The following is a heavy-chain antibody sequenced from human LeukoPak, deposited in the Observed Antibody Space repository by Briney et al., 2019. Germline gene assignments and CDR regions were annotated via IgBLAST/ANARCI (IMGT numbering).Heavy chain of an antibody. D-gene: IGHD3-22*01. V-gene: IGHV4-4*02. Sequence: SRTLSLTCTVSGDSINSLDLWSWVRQPPGKGLEWIGEMYLSGTTHSNPSVKSRVSISIDKSKNQFFLNLSSVTAADTAVYYCAGLVGRYSSGLYYYYFDYWGQGTLVTVSS. CDR3: AGLVGRYSSGLYYYYFDY. CDR1: GDSINSLDL. J-gene: IGHJ4*02. CDR2: MYLSGTT.